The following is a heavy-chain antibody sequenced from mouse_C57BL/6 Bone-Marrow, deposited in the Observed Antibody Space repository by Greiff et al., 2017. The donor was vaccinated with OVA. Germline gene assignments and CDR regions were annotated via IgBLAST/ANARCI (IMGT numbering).Heavy chain of an antibody. Sequence: VKLQQSGAELARPGASVKLSCKASGYTFTSYGISWVKQRTGQGLEWIGEIYPRSGNTYYNEKFKGKATLTADKSSSTAYMELRSLTSEDSAVYFCARGYYGSPWYFDVWGTGTTVTVSS. CDR3: ARGYYGSPWYFDV. V-gene: IGHV1-81*01. D-gene: IGHD1-1*01. CDR1: GYTFTSYG. CDR2: IYPRSGNT. J-gene: IGHJ1*03.